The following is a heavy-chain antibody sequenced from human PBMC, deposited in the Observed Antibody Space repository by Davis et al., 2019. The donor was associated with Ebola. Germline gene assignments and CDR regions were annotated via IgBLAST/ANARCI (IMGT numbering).Heavy chain of an antibody. V-gene: IGHV3-48*02. CDR3: ARDWTKLVPAAIDAFDI. Sequence: GESLKISCAASGFTFSSYSMNWVRQAPGKGLEWVSYISSSSSTIYYADSVKGRFTISRDNAKNSLYLQMNSLRDEDTAVYYCARDWTKLVPAAIDAFDIWGQGTMVTVSS. J-gene: IGHJ3*02. CDR2: ISSSSSTI. CDR1: GFTFSSYS. D-gene: IGHD2-2*01.